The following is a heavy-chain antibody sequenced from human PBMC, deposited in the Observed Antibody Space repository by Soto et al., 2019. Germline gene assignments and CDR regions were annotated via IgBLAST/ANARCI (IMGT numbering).Heavy chain of an antibody. CDR3: ARRAETNGWNGFGADKYYFDF. CDR1: GYTFTSYD. Sequence: ASVKVSCKASGYTFTSYDIYWVRQATGQGLEWMGWMNPNTGSSAYAHKFQGRVTMTSDTSISTAHMELSSLRSEDTAVYYCARRAETNGWNGFGADKYYFDFWGQGTLVTVSS. J-gene: IGHJ4*02. CDR2: MNPNTGSS. D-gene: IGHD1-1*01. V-gene: IGHV1-8*01.